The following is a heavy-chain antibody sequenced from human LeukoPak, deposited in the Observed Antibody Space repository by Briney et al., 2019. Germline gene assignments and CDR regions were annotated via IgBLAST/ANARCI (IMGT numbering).Heavy chain of an antibody. D-gene: IGHD3-10*01. CDR3: ARGPYYGSGSYSVVY. V-gene: IGHV1-69*13. J-gene: IGHJ4*02. CDR1: GGTFSSYA. CDR2: IIPIFGTA. Sequence: SVKVSCKASGGTFSSYAISWVRQAPGQGLEWMGGIIPIFGTANYAQKFQGRVTITADESTSTAYMELSSLRSEDTAEYYCARGPYYGSGSYSVVYWGQGTLVTVSS.